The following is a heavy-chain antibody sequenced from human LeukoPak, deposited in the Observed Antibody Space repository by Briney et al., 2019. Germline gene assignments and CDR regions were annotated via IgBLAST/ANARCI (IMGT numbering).Heavy chain of an antibody. Sequence: PGGSLRLSCAASGFTFSRYWMSWVRQAPGKGLEWVAHIKQDGSEKYYVDSVKGRFTISRDNAKNSLHLQMNSLRAEDTAVYYCARGARKGDDYGGFFDYWGQGTLVTVSS. V-gene: IGHV3-7*01. CDR1: GFTFSRYW. D-gene: IGHD4-23*01. CDR2: IKQDGSEK. CDR3: ARGARKGDDYGGFFDY. J-gene: IGHJ4*02.